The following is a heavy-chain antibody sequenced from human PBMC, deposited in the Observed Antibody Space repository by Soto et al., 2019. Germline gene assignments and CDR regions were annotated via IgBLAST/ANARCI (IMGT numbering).Heavy chain of an antibody. Sequence: VQVLESGGGLVQPGGSLRLSCAASGFTFSSYAMSWVRQAPGQGLEWVSAISGSGSNPYYADSVKGRFTISRDNSRNTLYLQVNSLRAEDTALYYGAKTASMTIRDGFDHWGQGTLVTVSS. V-gene: IGHV3-23*01. CDR2: ISGSGSNP. D-gene: IGHD4-17*01. J-gene: IGHJ4*02. CDR3: AKTASMTIRDGFDH. CDR1: GFTFSSYA.